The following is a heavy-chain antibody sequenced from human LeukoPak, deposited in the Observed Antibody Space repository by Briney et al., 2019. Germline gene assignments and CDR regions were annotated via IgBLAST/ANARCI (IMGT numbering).Heavy chain of an antibody. D-gene: IGHD6-13*01. CDR3: AKCQQQLEIDY. J-gene: IGHJ4*02. CDR2: ISGSGSST. V-gene: IGHV3-23*01. CDR1: GFTFSSFS. Sequence: GGSLRLSCAASGFTFSSFSMNWVRQAPGKGLEWVSAISGSGSSTYYADSVKGRFTISRDNSKNTLYLQMNSLRAEDTAVYYCAKCQQQLEIDYWGQGTLVTVSS.